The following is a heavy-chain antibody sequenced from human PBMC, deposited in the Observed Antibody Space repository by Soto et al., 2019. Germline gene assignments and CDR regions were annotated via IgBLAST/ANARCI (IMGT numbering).Heavy chain of an antibody. J-gene: IGHJ4*02. CDR3: GRLRYYYDSSGAYFFDY. CDR1: GASFSGYY. D-gene: IGHD3-22*01. CDR2: INHSVTT. Sequence: SETLSLTCGVYGASFSGYYWSWIRQPPGKGLEWIGEINHSVTTNYNPSLKSRVSISVDTSNYQFSLTLSSMTAADTAVYYCGRLRYYYDSSGAYFFDYWGQGTPVTVSS. V-gene: IGHV4-34*01.